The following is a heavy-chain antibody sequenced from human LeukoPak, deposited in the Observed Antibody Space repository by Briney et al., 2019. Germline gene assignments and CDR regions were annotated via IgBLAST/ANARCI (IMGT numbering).Heavy chain of an antibody. Sequence: PSETLSLTCTVSGASINNYYWSWIRQPPGKGLEWIAYISCSGSTNYNPSLKSRVTISVDTSKNQFSLKLSSVTAADTAVYYCARYTLNWFDPWGQGTLVTVSS. CDR3: ARYTLNWFDP. CDR2: ISCSGST. CDR1: GASINNYY. V-gene: IGHV4-59*01. J-gene: IGHJ5*02. D-gene: IGHD1-1*01.